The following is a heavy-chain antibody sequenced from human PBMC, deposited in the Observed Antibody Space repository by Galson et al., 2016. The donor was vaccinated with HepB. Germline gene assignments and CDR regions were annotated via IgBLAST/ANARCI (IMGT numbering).Heavy chain of an antibody. J-gene: IGHJ5*02. V-gene: IGHV4-31*03. CDR3: AKEGRGVYGGNWFDP. D-gene: IGHD4-23*01. CDR2: VYYTGST. CDR1: GGSISFGGYY. Sequence: LSLTCTVSGGSISFGGYYWSWLRQHPGKGLEWIGSVYYTGSTYYSPSLQSRLTISVDTSKNHFSLRLNSVTAADTAMYYCAKEGRGVYGGNWFDPWGQGTLVTVSS.